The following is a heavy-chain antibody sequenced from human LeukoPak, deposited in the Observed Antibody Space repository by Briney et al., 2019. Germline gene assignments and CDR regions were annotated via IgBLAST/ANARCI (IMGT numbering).Heavy chain of an antibody. Sequence: PSETLSLTCAVYGGSFSGYYWSWIRQPPGKGLEWIGEINHSGSTNHNPSLKSRVTISVDTSKNQFSLKLSSVTAADTAVYYCARDPVPSGYLPDYWGQGTLVTVSS. J-gene: IGHJ4*02. CDR2: INHSGST. V-gene: IGHV4-34*01. CDR3: ARDPVPSGYLPDY. D-gene: IGHD5-12*01. CDR1: GGSFSGYY.